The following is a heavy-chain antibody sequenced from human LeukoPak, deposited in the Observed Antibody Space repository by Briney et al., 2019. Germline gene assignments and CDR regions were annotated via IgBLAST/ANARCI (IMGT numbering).Heavy chain of an antibody. D-gene: IGHD4-17*01. CDR3: ARASNHNTHGDPARGYDY. Sequence: RASVKVSCKASGYTFTSYYMHWVRQAPGQGLEWMGIINPSGGSTSYAQKFQGRVTMTRDTSTSTVYMELSSLRSEDTAVYYCARASNHNTHGDPARGYDYWGQGTLVTVSS. V-gene: IGHV1-46*01. CDR2: INPSGGST. J-gene: IGHJ4*02. CDR1: GYTFTSYY.